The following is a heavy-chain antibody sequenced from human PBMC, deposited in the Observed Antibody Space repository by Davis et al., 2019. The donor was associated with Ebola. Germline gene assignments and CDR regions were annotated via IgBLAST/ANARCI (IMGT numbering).Heavy chain of an antibody. CDR2: INHSGST. D-gene: IGHD5-24*01. CDR1: GYSISSGYY. Sequence: MPSETLSLTCTVSGYSISSGYYWGWIRQPPGKGLEWIGEINHSGSTNYNPSLKSRVTISVDTSKNQFSLKLRSVTAADTAVYYCARQRRDGNSDFDYWGLGTLVTVSS. CDR3: ARQRRDGNSDFDY. V-gene: IGHV4-38-2*02. J-gene: IGHJ4*02.